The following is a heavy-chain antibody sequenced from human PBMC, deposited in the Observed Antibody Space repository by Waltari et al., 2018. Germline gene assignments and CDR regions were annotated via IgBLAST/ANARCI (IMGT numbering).Heavy chain of an antibody. V-gene: IGHV3-23*04. D-gene: IGHD3-3*01. Sequence: EVQLVESGGGLVQPGGSLRLSCAASGFTFSSYAMSWVRQAPGKGLEWVSAISGSGGSTYYADSVKGRFTISRDNSKNTLYLQMNSLRAEDTAVYYCAKDRPHYDFWSGSTPSDYWGQGTLVTVSS. CDR3: AKDRPHYDFWSGSTPSDY. CDR2: ISGSGGST. CDR1: GFTFSSYA. J-gene: IGHJ4*02.